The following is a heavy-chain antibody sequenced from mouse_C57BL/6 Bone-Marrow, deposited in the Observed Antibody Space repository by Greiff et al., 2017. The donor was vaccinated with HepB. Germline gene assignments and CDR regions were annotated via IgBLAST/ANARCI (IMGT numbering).Heavy chain of an antibody. CDR2: ISSGSSTL. V-gene: IGHV5-17*01. J-gene: IGHJ1*03. Sequence: EVKLVESGGGLVKPGGSLKLSCAASGFTFSDYGMHWVRQAPEKGLEWVAYISSGSSTLYYADTVKGRFTNSRDNAKNTLFLQMTSLRSEDTAMYYCASDGYYGYFDVWGTGTTVTVSS. D-gene: IGHD2-3*01. CDR3: ASDGYYGYFDV. CDR1: GFTFSDYG.